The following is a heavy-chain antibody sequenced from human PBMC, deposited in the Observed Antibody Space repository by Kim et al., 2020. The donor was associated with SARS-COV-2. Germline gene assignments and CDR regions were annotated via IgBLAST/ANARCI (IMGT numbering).Heavy chain of an antibody. CDR3: AKIGSLGPWT. CDR1: GGSISSSSYY. V-gene: IGHV4-39*01. CDR2: IYYSGST. J-gene: IGHJ5*02. D-gene: IGHD1-1*01. Sequence: SETLSLTCTVSGGSISSSSYYWGWIRQPPGKGLEWIGSIYYSGSTYYNPSLKSRVTISVDTSKNQFSLRLSSATAADTAMYYCAKIGSLGPWTWGQGTLVTVSS.